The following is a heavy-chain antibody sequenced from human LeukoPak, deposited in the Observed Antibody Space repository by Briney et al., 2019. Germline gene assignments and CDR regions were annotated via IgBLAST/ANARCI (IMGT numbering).Heavy chain of an antibody. D-gene: IGHD3-10*01. CDR3: VRDSQTVYYYQPPDY. CDR2: ITSSGTNI. J-gene: IGHJ4*02. CDR1: GFTFSNDY. V-gene: IGHV3-11*01. Sequence: GGSLRLSCAASGFTFSNDYMSWIRQAAGKGLEWVSYITSSGTNIYYADSVKGRFTISRDNAKNSLYLQMNSLRAEDTAMYYCVRDSQTVYYYQPPDYWGQGTLVTVSA.